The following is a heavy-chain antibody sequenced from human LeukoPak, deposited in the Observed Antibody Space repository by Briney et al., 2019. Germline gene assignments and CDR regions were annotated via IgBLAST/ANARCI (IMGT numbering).Heavy chain of an antibody. V-gene: IGHV1-2*02. D-gene: IGHD5-18*01. Sequence: ASVKVSCKASGYTFTGYYIHWVRQAPGQGLEWMGWINPDSGDTNYAQRFQGRATMTRDTSISTAYMEKRRLTSDDTAVYYCARNTYGYKFSMDVWGKGTTVTISS. J-gene: IGHJ6*03. CDR2: INPDSGDT. CDR1: GYTFTGYY. CDR3: ARNTYGYKFSMDV.